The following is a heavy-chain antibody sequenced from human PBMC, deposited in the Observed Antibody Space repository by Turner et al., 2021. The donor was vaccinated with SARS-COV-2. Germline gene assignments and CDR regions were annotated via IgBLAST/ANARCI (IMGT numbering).Heavy chain of an antibody. CDR1: GFTFRTYA. J-gene: IGHJ4*02. V-gene: IGHV3-33*01. CDR2: IWYDGSYK. D-gene: IGHD2-15*01. CDR3: ARDDHGGSLSDFDS. Sequence: QVQLVEAGGGVVQPERPLRLSCAASGFTFRTYAMHWVHQAPGKGLEWVAVIWYDGSYKYYADSVKGRFTISRDYSKNTLYLQMNSLRAEDTAVYYCARDDHGGSLSDFDSWGQGTLVTVSS.